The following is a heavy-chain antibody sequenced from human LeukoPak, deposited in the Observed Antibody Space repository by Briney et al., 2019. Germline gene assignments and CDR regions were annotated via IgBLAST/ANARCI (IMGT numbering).Heavy chain of an antibody. J-gene: IGHJ4*02. V-gene: IGHV3-21*06. D-gene: IGHD1-14*01. CDR3: ATETNGRHYDY. Sequence: GGSLRLSCTTSGLTFSTSGFNWVRQAPGKGLEWVASIGPTGFDRFHADSIKGRFTISRDNANNFLYLQMDSLRAEDTAVYYCATETNGRHYDYWGQGTLLTVSS. CDR2: IGPTGFDR. CDR1: GLTFSTSG.